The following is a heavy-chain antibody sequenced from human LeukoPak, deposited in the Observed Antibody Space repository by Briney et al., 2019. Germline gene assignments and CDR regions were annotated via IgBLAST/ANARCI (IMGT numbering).Heavy chain of an antibody. CDR3: ARDFSILSFGHYYDSSGDY. V-gene: IGHV1-46*01. Sequence: EASVKVSCKASGYSFTSYGIHWVRQAPGQGLEWMGIINPSGGSTTYAQNFQGRVTMTGDTSTGAVYMELSSLRSEDTAVYYCARDFSILSFGHYYDSSGDYWGQGTLVTVSS. CDR2: INPSGGST. CDR1: GYSFTSYG. D-gene: IGHD3-22*01. J-gene: IGHJ4*02.